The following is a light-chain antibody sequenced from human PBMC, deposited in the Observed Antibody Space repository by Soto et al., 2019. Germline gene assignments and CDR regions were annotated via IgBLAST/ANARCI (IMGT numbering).Light chain of an antibody. Sequence: DIVVTQTPDSLAVSLGEGATINCKSSQSVLYSSDNKEYLAWYQQKPGHPPKLLIYWASTRESGVPDRFSGGGSGTDFTHTISRLRPADVAVYYCQQYHSSPYPFGQGTKLEIK. CDR3: QQYHSSPYP. V-gene: IGKV4-1*01. CDR1: QSVLYSSDNKEY. J-gene: IGKJ2*01. CDR2: WAS.